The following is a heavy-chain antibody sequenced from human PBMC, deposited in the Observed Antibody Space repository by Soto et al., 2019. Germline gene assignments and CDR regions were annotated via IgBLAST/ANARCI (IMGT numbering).Heavy chain of an antibody. CDR2: INPNSGGT. CDR1: AYTSSDYY. V-gene: IGHV1-2*02. Sequence: GASVKVSCKASAYTSSDYYIYWVRQAPGQGLEWMGCINPNSGGTNYAQKFQGRVTLTGDTSISTAYMELTRLSSDDTAIYYCARSRGGSYYGMDVWGQGTTVTVS. CDR3: ARSRGGSYYGMDV. J-gene: IGHJ6*02. D-gene: IGHD1-26*01.